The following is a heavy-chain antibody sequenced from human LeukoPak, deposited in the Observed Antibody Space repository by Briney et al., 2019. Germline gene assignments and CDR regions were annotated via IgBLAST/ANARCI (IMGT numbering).Heavy chain of an antibody. Sequence: GGSLRLSCAASGFTFNIYAMSWVRQAPGKGLEWVSAVSGGGDSTYYADSVKGRFTISRDNSKSTLYLQMNSLRVEDTAVYYCAKHQRGIVGATGGTRNNWFDPWGQGTLVTVSS. CDR2: VSGGGDST. D-gene: IGHD1-26*01. CDR3: AKHQRGIVGATGGTRNNWFDP. CDR1: GFTFNIYA. J-gene: IGHJ5*02. V-gene: IGHV3-23*01.